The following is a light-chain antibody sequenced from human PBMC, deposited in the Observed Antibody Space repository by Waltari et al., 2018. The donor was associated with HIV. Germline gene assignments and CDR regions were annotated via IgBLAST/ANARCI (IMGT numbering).Light chain of an antibody. J-gene: IGKJ2*01. CDR3: QQCYDVVYT. CDR1: QDIGNY. CDR2: DAV. V-gene: IGKV1-33*01. Sequence: DTQRTQTPPSLSAYVRDRRPTTCQASQDIGNYLNWYQHKPGKAPKLLIYDAVNLEAGVPSRFRGSGSGTHFTFTISSLQPEDIATYYCQQCYDVVYTFAQGTKLDIK.